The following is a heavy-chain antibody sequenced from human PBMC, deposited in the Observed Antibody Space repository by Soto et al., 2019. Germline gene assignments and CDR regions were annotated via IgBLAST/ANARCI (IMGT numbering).Heavy chain of an antibody. CDR2: IYYSGST. CDR1: GGSISSGGYY. Sequence: SETLSLTCTVSGGSISSGGYYWSWIRQHPGKGLEWIGYIYYSGSTYYNPSLKSRVTISVDTSKNQFSLKLSSVTAADTAVYYCRIDSSLEAAHWFDYWGQGTLVTVSS. V-gene: IGHV4-31*03. D-gene: IGHD6-25*01. CDR3: RIDSSLEAAHWFDY. J-gene: IGHJ5*01.